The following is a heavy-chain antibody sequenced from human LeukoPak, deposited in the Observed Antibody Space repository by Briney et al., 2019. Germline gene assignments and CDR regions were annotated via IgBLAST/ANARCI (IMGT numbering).Heavy chain of an antibody. J-gene: IGHJ4*02. CDR2: IYYSVST. CDR1: GGSISSGDYY. V-gene: IGHV4-30-4*01. D-gene: IGHD2-2*01. Sequence: SETLSLTCTVSGGSISSGDYYWSWIRQPPGKGLEWIAYIYYSVSTYYNPSPKSRVTISIDTSKNQFSLKLSSVTAADTAVYYCARGEGYCSSTSCYVFDYWGQGTLVTVSS. CDR3: ARGEGYCSSTSCYVFDY.